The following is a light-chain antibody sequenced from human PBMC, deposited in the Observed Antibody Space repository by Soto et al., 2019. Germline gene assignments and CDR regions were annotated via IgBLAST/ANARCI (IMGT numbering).Light chain of an antibody. V-gene: IGKV1-27*01. CDR2: AAS. CDR1: QGIIDY. J-gene: IGKJ1*01. CDR3: QKYNSAPQT. Sequence: DIQMTQSPSSLSASVGDRVTITCRASQGIIDYLAWYQHKPGKAPKLLIYAASTLQSGVTSRFSGSGSGTDFTLTISSLQPEDVATYYCQKYNSAPQTFGQGTKVEIK.